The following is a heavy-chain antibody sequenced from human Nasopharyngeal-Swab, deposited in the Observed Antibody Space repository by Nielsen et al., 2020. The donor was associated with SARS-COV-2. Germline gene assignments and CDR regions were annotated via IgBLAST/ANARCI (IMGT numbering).Heavy chain of an antibody. D-gene: IGHD6-19*01. CDR1: GFTFSSYS. CDR3: ARNPSPPYSSGWFDY. J-gene: IGHJ5*01. CDR2: ISSSSSYI. Sequence: GESLKISCAASGFTFSSYSMNWVRQAPGKGLEWVSSISSSSSYIYYADLVKGRFTISRDNAKNSLYLQMNSLRAEDTTVYYCARNPSPPYSSGWFDYWGQGTLVTVSS. V-gene: IGHV3-21*01.